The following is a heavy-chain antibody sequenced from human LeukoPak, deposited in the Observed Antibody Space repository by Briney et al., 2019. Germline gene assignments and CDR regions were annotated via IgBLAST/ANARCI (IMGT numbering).Heavy chain of an antibody. Sequence: PGGSLRLSCAASAFSFRSYSMNWVRQAPGKGLEWVSSISSDSSYIYYADSVKGRFTISRDNAKNSLYLQMNSLRAEDTAVYYCASPRGASGYLDXWGQGTLVTVSS. CDR3: ASPRGASGYLDX. D-gene: IGHD3-22*01. CDR2: ISSDSSYI. J-gene: IGHJ4*02. V-gene: IGHV3-21*01. CDR1: AFSFRSYS.